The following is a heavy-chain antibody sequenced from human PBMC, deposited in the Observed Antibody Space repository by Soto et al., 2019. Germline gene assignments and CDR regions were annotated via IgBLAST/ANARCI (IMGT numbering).Heavy chain of an antibody. V-gene: IGHV3-23*01. CDR2: ISGSGDGT. CDR1: GFTFSSYA. D-gene: IGHD1-26*01. CDR3: AKVGVGATGRSYFDF. Sequence: EVQLLESGGGLVQPGGSLRLSCAASGFTFSSYAMSWVRQAPVKGLEWVSAISGSGDGTYYADSVKGRFTISRDNSKNTLYLQMNSLRAEDTAVYYCAKVGVGATGRSYFDFWGQGTLVSVSS. J-gene: IGHJ4*02.